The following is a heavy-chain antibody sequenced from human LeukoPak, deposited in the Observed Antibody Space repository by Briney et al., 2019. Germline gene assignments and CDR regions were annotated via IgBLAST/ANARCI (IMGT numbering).Heavy chain of an antibody. CDR2: ISDSGGHT. Sequence: GGSLRLSCAASGFTFSSFAMSWVRQAPGRGLEWVSAISDSGGHTYYADSVKGRFTISRDNSKNTLYLQMNSLRAEDTAMYYCARGGADKYYYDSSTYTPEKNWFDPWGQGTLVTVSS. V-gene: IGHV3-23*01. J-gene: IGHJ5*02. CDR3: ARGGADKYYYDSSTYTPEKNWFDP. CDR1: GFTFSSFA. D-gene: IGHD3-22*01.